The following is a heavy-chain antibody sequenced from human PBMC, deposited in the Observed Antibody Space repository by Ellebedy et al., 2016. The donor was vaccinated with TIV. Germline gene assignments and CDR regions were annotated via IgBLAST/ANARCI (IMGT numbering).Heavy chain of an antibody. CDR2: INPSGGST. CDR1: GYTFTSYY. V-gene: IGHV1-46*01. D-gene: IGHD3-9*01. J-gene: IGHJ4*02. CDR3: ARAWGRGYDILTGPPQVYYFDY. Sequence: AASVKVSCKASGYTFTSYYMHWVRQAPGQGLEWMGIINPSGGSTSYAQKFQGRVTMTRDTSTSTVYMELSSLRSEDTAVYYCARAWGRGYDILTGPPQVYYFDYWGQGTLVTVSS.